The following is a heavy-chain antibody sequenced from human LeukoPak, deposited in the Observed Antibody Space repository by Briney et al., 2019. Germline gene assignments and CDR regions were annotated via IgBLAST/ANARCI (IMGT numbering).Heavy chain of an antibody. CDR3: ATMDV. CDR1: GSSFSNYD. CDR2: IWYDGSNK. V-gene: IGHV3-33*01. Sequence: PGGSLRLSCAASGSSFSNYDMHWVRQAPGKGLEWVAIIWYDGSNKYYGESVKGRFTISRDNSKNTLYLQMNSLRAEDTAMYYCATMDVWGQGTTVTVSS. J-gene: IGHJ6*02.